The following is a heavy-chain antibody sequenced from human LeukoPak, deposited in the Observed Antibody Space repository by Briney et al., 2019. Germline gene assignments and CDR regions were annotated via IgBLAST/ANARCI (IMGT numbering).Heavy chain of an antibody. D-gene: IGHD6-13*01. V-gene: IGHV4-59*01. CDR2: IYNNGTT. J-gene: IGHJ4*02. CDR3: ARVPAAEIL. Sequence: SEALSLTCTVSGGSISSYYWSWIRQPPGKGLEWIGYIYNNGTTNYNPSLKSRVTISVDMSKNQISLKLNSVTAADTAVYYCARVPAAEILWGQGTLVTVSS. CDR1: GGSISSYY.